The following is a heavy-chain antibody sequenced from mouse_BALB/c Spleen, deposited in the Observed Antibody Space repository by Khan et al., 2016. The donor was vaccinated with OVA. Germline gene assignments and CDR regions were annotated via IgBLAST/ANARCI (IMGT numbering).Heavy chain of an antibody. CDR1: GYTFTNYR. Sequence: QIQLVQSGPELKKPGETVKISCKASGYTFTNYRMNWMKQAPGKGLKWMGWINTYTGEPTYGDDFKGRFAFSLENSASTAYLQNNNLQTEDMATYFCAREGSYGYFDVWGAGTTVTVSS. V-gene: IGHV9-1*02. D-gene: IGHD1-1*01. CDR3: AREGSYGYFDV. CDR2: INTYTGEP. J-gene: IGHJ1*01.